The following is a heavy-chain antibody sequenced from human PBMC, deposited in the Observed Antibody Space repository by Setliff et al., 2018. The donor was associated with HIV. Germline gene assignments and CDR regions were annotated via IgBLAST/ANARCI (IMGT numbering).Heavy chain of an antibody. J-gene: IGHJ4*02. CDR2: INPSGDST. CDR3: ARNYGADSNYSDY. V-gene: IGHV1-46*01. CDR1: GYSFTNYG. D-gene: IGHD4-17*01. Sequence: ASVKVSCKASGYSFTNYGISWVRQAPGQGLEWMGRINPSGDSTSYAQKFQGRVTMTRDTSISTAYMELGGLRSDDTAVYYCARNYGADSNYSDYWGQGTLVTVSS.